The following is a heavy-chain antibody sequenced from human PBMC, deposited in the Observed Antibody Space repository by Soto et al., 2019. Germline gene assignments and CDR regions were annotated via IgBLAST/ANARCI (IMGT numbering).Heavy chain of an antibody. D-gene: IGHD2-15*01. J-gene: IGHJ1*01. V-gene: IGHV3-48*02. CDR1: GFTFRSYS. Sequence: GGSLRLSCAASGFTFRSYSMNWVRQAPGKGLEWVAYISSSSSTIYYADSVKGRFTISRDNAKNSLYLQMNSLRDEDTAVYYCARAGERYCSGGSCYSGRTHFQHWGQGTLVTVSS. CDR2: ISSSSSTI. CDR3: ARAGERYCSGGSCYSGRTHFQH.